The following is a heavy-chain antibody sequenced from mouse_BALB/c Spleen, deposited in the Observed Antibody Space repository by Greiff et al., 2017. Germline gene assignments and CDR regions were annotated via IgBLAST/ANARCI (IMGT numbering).Heavy chain of an antibody. D-gene: IGHD2-1*01. J-gene: IGHJ4*01. CDR3: ARGGISTTYAMDY. V-gene: IGHV14-4*02. CDR1: GFNIKDYY. Sequence: EVQLQQSGAELVRSGASVKLSCTASGFNIKDYYMHWVKQRPEQGLEWIGWIDPENGDTEYAPKFQGKATMTADTSSNTAYLQLSSLTSEDTAVYYCARGGISTTYAMDYWGQGTSVTVSS. CDR2: IDPENGDT.